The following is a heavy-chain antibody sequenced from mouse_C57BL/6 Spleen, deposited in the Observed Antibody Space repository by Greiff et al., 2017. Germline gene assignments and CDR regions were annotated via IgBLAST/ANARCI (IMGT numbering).Heavy chain of an antibody. CDR3: ATYYGSSFDY. J-gene: IGHJ2*01. V-gene: IGHV1-59*01. CDR1: GYTFTSYW. CDR2: IDTSDSYT. D-gene: IGHD1-1*01. Sequence: VQLQQPGAELVRPGTSVKLSCKASGYTFTSYWMHWVKQRPGQGLEWIGVIDTSDSYTNYNQKFKGNATLTGDTSSRTAYMQLGSLTSEDSAVYYSATYYGSSFDYWGQGTTLTVSA.